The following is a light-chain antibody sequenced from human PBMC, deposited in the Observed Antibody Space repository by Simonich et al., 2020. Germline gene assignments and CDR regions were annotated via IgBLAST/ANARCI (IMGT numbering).Light chain of an antibody. Sequence: SYELTQPPSVSVSPGQTARLTCSGDALPKQYAYWYQQKPGQAPGLVIYKDSERPSGIPERFSGSSSGKTVTLTISGVQAEDEADYYCQSADSSGTYVVFGGGTKLTVL. V-gene: IGLV3-25*03. J-gene: IGLJ2*01. CDR3: QSADSSGTYVV. CDR1: ALPKQY. CDR2: KDS.